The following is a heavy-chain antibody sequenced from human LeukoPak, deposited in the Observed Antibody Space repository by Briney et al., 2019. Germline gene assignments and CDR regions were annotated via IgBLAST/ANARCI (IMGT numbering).Heavy chain of an antibody. Sequence: SETLSLTCTVSGGSISSYYWSWIRQPPGKGLEWIGYIYYSGSTNYNPSLKSRVTISVDTSKNQFSLKLSSVTAADTAVYYCARGKSSIAAREVYYFDYWGQGTLVTVSS. J-gene: IGHJ4*02. CDR3: ARGKSSIAAREVYYFDY. V-gene: IGHV4-59*01. CDR2: IYYSGST. D-gene: IGHD6-6*01. CDR1: GGSISSYY.